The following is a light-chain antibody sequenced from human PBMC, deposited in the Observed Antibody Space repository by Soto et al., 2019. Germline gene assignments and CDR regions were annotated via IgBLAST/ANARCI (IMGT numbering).Light chain of an antibody. Sequence: DIHVTQSPSSLSASVGDRVTITCQASQDISNYLNWYQQKPGKAPKLLIYDASNLETGVPSRFSGSGSGTDFTFTISSLQPEDIATYYCQQYDNLPPALTFGGGTKVEIK. CDR3: QQYDNLPPALT. CDR2: DAS. CDR1: QDISNY. J-gene: IGKJ4*01. V-gene: IGKV1-33*01.